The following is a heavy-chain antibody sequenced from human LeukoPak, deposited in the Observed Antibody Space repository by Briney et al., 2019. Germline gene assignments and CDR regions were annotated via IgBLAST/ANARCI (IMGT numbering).Heavy chain of an antibody. V-gene: IGHV4-59*08. Sequence: SETLSLTCTVSRGSISSYYRSCIPEPPRKGLEWSGEIYYTGSTNYNPSLKSRVTISVDTSKNQCSLKLTSVAAADTAVYYCARQGTSAWSFDYWGQGTLVTVSS. CDR1: RGSISSYY. CDR2: IYYTGST. J-gene: IGHJ4*02. CDR3: ARQGTSAWSFDY. D-gene: IGHD6-19*01.